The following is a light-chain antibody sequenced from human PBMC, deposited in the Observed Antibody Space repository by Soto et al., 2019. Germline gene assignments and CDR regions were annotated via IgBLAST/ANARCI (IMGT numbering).Light chain of an antibody. CDR1: QSLNTR. CDR2: DAS. CDR3: QHYNSYSEA. Sequence: DIQLTQSPSTLSASVVDRVTLTCRASQSLNTRLAWYQQRPGKAPKLLIYDASTLESGVPSRFSGSGSGTEFTLTISSLQPDDFATYYCQHYNSYSEAFGQGTKVDIK. J-gene: IGKJ1*01. V-gene: IGKV1-5*01.